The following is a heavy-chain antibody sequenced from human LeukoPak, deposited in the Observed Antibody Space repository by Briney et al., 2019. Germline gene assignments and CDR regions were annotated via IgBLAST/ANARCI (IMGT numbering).Heavy chain of an antibody. D-gene: IGHD4-23*01. Sequence: SETLSLTCTVSGASISSYYWSWIRQPPGKGLEWIGYIYYSGYTSYNPSLKGRVTISVDTSKNQFSLKLTSVTAADTAVYYCARLSPDYGGNSYWYLDLWGRGTLVTVSS. CDR1: GASISSYY. CDR3: ARLSPDYGGNSYWYLDL. CDR2: IYYSGYT. V-gene: IGHV4-59*01. J-gene: IGHJ2*01.